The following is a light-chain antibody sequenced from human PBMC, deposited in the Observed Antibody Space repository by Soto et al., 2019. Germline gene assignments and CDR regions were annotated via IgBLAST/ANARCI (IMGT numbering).Light chain of an antibody. J-gene: IGKJ2*01. Sequence: EIVLTQSPGTLSLSPGERATLSCRASQSVSSSYLAWYQQKPGQAPRLLIYGASSRATGIPDRFSGSVSGTDFTLTISRLEPEDFAEYYCQQYGSSPRTFGQGTKLEIK. CDR3: QQYGSSPRT. CDR1: QSVSSSY. V-gene: IGKV3-20*01. CDR2: GAS.